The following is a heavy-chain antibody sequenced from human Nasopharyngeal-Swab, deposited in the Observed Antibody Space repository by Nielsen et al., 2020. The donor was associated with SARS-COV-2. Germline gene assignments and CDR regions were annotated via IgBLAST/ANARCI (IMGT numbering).Heavy chain of an antibody. CDR2: ISYDGSNK. CDR1: GFTFSSYG. CDR3: ARDQSLGELLAFDY. V-gene: IGHV3-30*03. Sequence: GGSLRLSCAASGFTFSSYGMHWVRQAPGKGLEWVALISYDGSNKYYADSVKGRFTISRDNSKNTLYLQMNSLRAEDTAVYYCARDQSLGELLAFDYWGQGTLVTVSS. D-gene: IGHD3-10*01. J-gene: IGHJ4*02.